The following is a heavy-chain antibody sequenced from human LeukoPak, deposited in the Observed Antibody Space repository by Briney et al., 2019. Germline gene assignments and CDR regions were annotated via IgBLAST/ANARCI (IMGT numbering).Heavy chain of an antibody. CDR3: ARDSTSSSWYRRGWFDP. CDR2: INPNSGGT. CDR1: GYTFSGYY. J-gene: IGHJ5*02. V-gene: IGHV1-2*02. Sequence: GASVKVSCKASGYTFSGYYVHWVRQAPGQGLEWMGWINPNSGGTNYAQKFQGRVTMTRDTSISTAYMELSRLRSDDTAVYYCARDSTSSSWYRRGWFDPWGQGTLVTVSS. D-gene: IGHD6-13*01.